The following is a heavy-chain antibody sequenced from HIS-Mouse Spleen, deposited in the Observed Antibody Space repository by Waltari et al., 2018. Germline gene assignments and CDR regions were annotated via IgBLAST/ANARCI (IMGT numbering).Heavy chain of an antibody. J-gene: IGHJ4*02. CDR1: GFTFSSYA. CDR2: SSGSVGRT. Sequence: EVQLLESGGGLVQPGGSLRLSCAASGFTFSSYAMSWVRQAPGKGQEGVSVSSGSVGRTYYAASVKGRVTRSRDNSKNTLYLQMISLRAEDTDVYYCAKDRQWLVRIYFDYWGQGTLVTVSS. V-gene: IGHV3-23*01. CDR3: AKDRQWLVRIYFDY. D-gene: IGHD6-19*01.